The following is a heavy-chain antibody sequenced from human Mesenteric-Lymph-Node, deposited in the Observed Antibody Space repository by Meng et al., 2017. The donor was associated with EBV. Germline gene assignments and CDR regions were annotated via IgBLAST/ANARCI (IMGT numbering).Heavy chain of an antibody. D-gene: IGHD5-18*01. CDR2: IGGNNGNT. V-gene: IGHV1-18*01. CDR3: ARDQLWPETPDY. Sequence: QFFQSGTELKTSGSSLRRSCKTSLGRFGNYGCSWVRQAPGQGLEWMGWIGGNNGNTFYAEEFQGRVTMTTDTSTNTVHMELRSLISDDTALYYCARDQLWPETPDYWGQGTLVTVSS. CDR1: LGRFGNYG. J-gene: IGHJ4*02.